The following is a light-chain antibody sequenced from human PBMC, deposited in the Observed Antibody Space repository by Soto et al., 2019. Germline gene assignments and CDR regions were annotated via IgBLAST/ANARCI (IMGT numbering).Light chain of an antibody. V-gene: IGKV3-20*01. CDR1: QSVSSNY. J-gene: IGKJ2*01. Sequence: EIVLTQSPGTLSLSPGERATLSCRASQSVSSNYLTWYQQKPGQAPRLLFYGASSRATGIPDRFSGSGSGTDFTLTISRLEPEDFAVYYCQQYGSSPLMYTFGQGTKLEIK. CDR2: GAS. CDR3: QQYGSSPLMYT.